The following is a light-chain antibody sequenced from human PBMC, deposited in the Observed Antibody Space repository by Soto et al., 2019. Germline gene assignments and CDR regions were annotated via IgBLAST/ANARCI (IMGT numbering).Light chain of an antibody. CDR3: KQYNNWPPLT. Sequence: EIVMTQSPATLSVSPGDRATLSCWASQSVRSSLAWYQQIPGQAPRLLIYDASTRATGIPARFGGSGSGTEFPHTISSLQSEDFAVYYCKQYNNWPPLTFGGGTKVQLQ. CDR2: DAS. V-gene: IGKV3-15*01. J-gene: IGKJ4*01. CDR1: QSVRSS.